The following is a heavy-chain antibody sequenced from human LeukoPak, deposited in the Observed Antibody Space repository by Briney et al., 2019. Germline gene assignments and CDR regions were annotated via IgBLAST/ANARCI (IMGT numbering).Heavy chain of an antibody. J-gene: IGHJ4*02. CDR1: GYTFTGYY. D-gene: IGHD5-18*01. CDR2: INPNSGGT. V-gene: IGHV1-2*02. Sequence: ASVKVSCKASGYTFTGYYMHWVRQAPGQGLEWMGWINPNSGGTNYAQKFQGRVTMTRDTSTSTVYMELSSLRSEDTAVYSCGRGGWIQLWPGDYWGQGTLVTVSS. CDR3: GRGGWIQLWPGDY.